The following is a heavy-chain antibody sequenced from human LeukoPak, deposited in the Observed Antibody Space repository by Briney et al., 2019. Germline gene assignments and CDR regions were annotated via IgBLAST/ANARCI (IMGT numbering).Heavy chain of an antibody. CDR3: AKDSEVDILTGYSAFDI. CDR2: ISSSGSTI. CDR1: GFTFSDYY. V-gene: IGHV3-11*04. Sequence: PGGSLRLSCAASGFTFSDYYMSWIRRAPGKGLEWVSYISSSGSTIYYADSVKGRFTISRDNAKNSLYLQMNSLRAEDTAVYYCAKDSEVDILTGYSAFDIWGQGTMVTVSS. J-gene: IGHJ3*02. D-gene: IGHD3-9*01.